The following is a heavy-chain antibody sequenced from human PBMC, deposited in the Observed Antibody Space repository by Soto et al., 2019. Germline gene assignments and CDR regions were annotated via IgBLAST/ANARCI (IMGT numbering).Heavy chain of an antibody. V-gene: IGHV4-4*07. D-gene: IGHD6-19*01. CDR2: IYTSGST. CDR1: GGSISSYY. CDR3: ERDYSSGWYRGTYYFDY. Sequence: QVQLQESAPGLVKPSETLSLTCTVSGGSISSYYWSWIRQPAGNGLAWIGRIYTSGSTNYNPSLMSRGARSVDTSKNHFSVKMRSVTAVDTAVYYCERDYSSGWYRGTYYFDYWGQGTLVTVSS. J-gene: IGHJ4*02.